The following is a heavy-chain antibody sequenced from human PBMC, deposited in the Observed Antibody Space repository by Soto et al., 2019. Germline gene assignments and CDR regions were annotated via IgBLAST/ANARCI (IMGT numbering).Heavy chain of an antibody. Sequence: PSETLSLTCTVSGVSISSYYWSWIRQPPGKGLEWIGYIYYSGSTNYNPSLKSRVTISVDTSKNQFSLKLSSVTAADTAVYYCASTTDSDWFDPWGQGTLVTVSS. D-gene: IGHD4-4*01. CDR1: GVSISSYY. CDR2: IYYSGST. CDR3: ASTTDSDWFDP. V-gene: IGHV4-59*08. J-gene: IGHJ5*02.